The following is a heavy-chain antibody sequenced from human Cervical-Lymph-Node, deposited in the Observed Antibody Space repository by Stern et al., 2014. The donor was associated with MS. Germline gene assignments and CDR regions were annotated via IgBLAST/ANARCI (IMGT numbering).Heavy chain of an antibody. V-gene: IGHV2-70*01. CDR1: GFSLSTSGMS. CDR2: IDWVDDD. D-gene: IGHD3-22*01. CDR3: ARISHYDNSGSLGYFLDY. J-gene: IGHJ4*02. Sequence: QVTLRESGPALVTPTQTLTLTCTFSGFSLSTSGMSVSWIRQPPGKALEWLVLIDWVDDDFYSTSLETRLTISKDTFKNQVVLTMTDVDPVDTATYYCARISHYDNSGSLGYFLDYWGQGTLVTVSS.